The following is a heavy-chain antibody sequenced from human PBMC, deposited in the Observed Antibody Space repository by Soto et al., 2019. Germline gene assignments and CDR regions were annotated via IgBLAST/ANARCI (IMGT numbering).Heavy chain of an antibody. CDR1: GGSISSSSYY. J-gene: IGHJ6*01. CDR3: ARQAIQLWFGYYYGMDV. CDR2: IYYSGST. Sequence: SETLSLTCTVSGGSISSSSYYWGWIRQPPWKGLEWIGSIYYSGSTYYNPSLKSRVPISVDTSKNQFSLKLSSVTDADTAVYYCARQAIQLWFGYYYGMDVWGQGTKVT. D-gene: IGHD5-18*01. V-gene: IGHV4-39*01.